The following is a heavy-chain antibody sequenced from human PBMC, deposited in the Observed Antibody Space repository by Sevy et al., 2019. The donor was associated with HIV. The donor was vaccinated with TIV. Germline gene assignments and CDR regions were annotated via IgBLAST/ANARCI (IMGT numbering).Heavy chain of an antibody. V-gene: IGHV3-30*04. J-gene: IGHJ4*02. CDR1: GFTFSTYA. CDR2: ISDDGRNK. CDR3: AKDGHYYDSSGDYLNYFDY. Sequence: GGSLRLSCAASGFTFSTYAMHWVRQAPGKGLEWVAVISDDGRNKYYADSVKGRFTISRDNSKNTLYLLINSLRAEDTAIYYCAKDGHYYDSSGDYLNYFDYWGQGTLVTVSS. D-gene: IGHD3-22*01.